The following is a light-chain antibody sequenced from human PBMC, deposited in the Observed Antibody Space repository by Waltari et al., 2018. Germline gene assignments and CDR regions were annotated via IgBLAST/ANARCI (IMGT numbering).Light chain of an antibody. Sequence: SYELTQPPSVSVSPGQTARITCSGDALPKKYAYWYQRKSGQAPVQVIYEDVKRPSGIPERFYGSSSGTMVTLTISGAQVDDEADYYCYSTDSSGNVQVFGGGTKLTVL. CDR2: EDV. J-gene: IGLJ2*01. CDR3: YSTDSSGNVQV. CDR1: ALPKKY. V-gene: IGLV3-10*01.